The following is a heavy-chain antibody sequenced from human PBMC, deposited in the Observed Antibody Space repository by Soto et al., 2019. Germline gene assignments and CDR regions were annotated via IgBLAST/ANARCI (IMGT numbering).Heavy chain of an antibody. Sequence: QVQLQESGPGLVKPSETLTLTCTVSGGSVSSYYWSWIRQSPGKGLEWIGYIYYSGSTKYKPSLKSRVTISVDTSKNQFSLKVSSATPADTAVYYCARHSNRSYGLYYFDYWGLGALVTVSS. CDR3: ARHSNRSYGLYYFDY. V-gene: IGHV4-59*08. CDR2: IYYSGST. CDR1: GGSVSSYY. J-gene: IGHJ4*02. D-gene: IGHD1-26*01.